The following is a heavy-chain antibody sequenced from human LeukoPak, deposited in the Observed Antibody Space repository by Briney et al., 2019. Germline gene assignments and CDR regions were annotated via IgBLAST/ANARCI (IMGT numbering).Heavy chain of an antibody. CDR1: GFTFGSYW. V-gene: IGHV3-74*01. CDR2: INPGGSSI. D-gene: IGHD1-14*01. Sequence: PGRSLRLSCAASGFTFGSYWMHWVRQVPGKGLVWVARINPGGSSITYADSVKGRFTISRDNAKNTLYLQMDSLRAEDTGVHYCARSNQADDYWGQGTLVTVSS. J-gene: IGHJ4*02. CDR3: ARSNQADDY.